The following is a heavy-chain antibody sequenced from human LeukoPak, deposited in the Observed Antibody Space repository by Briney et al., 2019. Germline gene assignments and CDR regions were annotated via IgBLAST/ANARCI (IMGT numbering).Heavy chain of an antibody. CDR1: GFTFGDYA. J-gene: IGHJ4*02. V-gene: IGHV3-49*04. D-gene: IGHD3-3*01. CDR3: TREIRYYDFWSGYYRV. CDR2: IRSKGYGGKT. Sequence: GGSLRLSCTASGFTFGDYAMSWVRQAPGKGLEWVGFIRSKGYGGKTEYAASVKGRFTISRDDSKSNAYLQMNSLKTEDTAVYYCTREIRYYDFWSGYYRVWGQGTLVTVSS.